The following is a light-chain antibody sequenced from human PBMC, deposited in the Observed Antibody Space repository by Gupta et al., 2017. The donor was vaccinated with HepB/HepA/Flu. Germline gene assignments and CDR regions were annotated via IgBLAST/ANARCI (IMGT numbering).Light chain of an antibody. Sequence: ALIQPASVSGSPGHSTTIPCTGSSSDVGGYNYVSWYQQHPGKAPKLMIYDVSNRPSGVSNRFSGSKSGNTASLTISGLQAEDEADYYCSSYTSSSTYVFGTGTKVTVL. V-gene: IGLV2-14*03. CDR3: SSYTSSSTYV. J-gene: IGLJ1*01. CDR2: DVS. CDR1: SSDVGGYNY.